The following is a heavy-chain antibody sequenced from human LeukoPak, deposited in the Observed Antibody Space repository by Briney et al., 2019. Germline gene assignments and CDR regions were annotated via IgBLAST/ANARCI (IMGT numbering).Heavy chain of an antibody. J-gene: IGHJ4*02. CDR2: IYGTRST. Sequence: PSETLSLTCAVSGYSLGKNYYWGWIRQPPGKGLGWIGRIYGTRSTSYNPSLMNRVTMSVDTSKNHFSLQLTSVTAADTAVYYCARYDSRGSASTRFDYWGQGILVTISS. V-gene: IGHV4-38-2*01. D-gene: IGHD3-16*01. CDR1: GYSLGKNYY. CDR3: ARYDSRGSASTRFDY.